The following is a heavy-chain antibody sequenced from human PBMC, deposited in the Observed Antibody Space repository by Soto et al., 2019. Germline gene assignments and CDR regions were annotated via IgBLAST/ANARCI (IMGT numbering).Heavy chain of an antibody. V-gene: IGHV3-30-3*01. Sequence: GGSLRLSCAASGFTFSSYAMHWVRQAPGKGLEWVAVISYDGSNKYYADSVKGRFTISRDNSKNTLYLQMNSLRAEDTAVYYCARDPRPISSVAGTVANGMDVWGQGTTVTVSS. CDR2: ISYDGSNK. D-gene: IGHD6-19*01. CDR3: ARDPRPISSVAGTVANGMDV. CDR1: GFTFSSYA. J-gene: IGHJ6*02.